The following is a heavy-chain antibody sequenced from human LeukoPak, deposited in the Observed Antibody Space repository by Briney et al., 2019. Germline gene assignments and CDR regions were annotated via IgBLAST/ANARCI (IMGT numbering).Heavy chain of an antibody. J-gene: IGHJ4*02. CDR2: LNSDGSDI. Sequence: GGSLRLSCAASGFTFSSYTMNWVRQAPGKGLEWVSSLNSDGSDIYYADSVKGRFTISRDNAKNSLYLQMNSLTAEDTAVYYCARVGTWELQRVFDYWGQGTPVTVSS. CDR3: ARVGTWELQRVFDY. CDR1: GFTFSSYT. D-gene: IGHD1-26*01. V-gene: IGHV3-21*01.